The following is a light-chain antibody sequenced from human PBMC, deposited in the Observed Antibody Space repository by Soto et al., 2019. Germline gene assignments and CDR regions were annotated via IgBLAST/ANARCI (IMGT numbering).Light chain of an antibody. J-gene: IGKJ3*01. V-gene: IGKV1-27*01. CDR2: AAS. CDR3: QKCNSAPFT. Sequence: DIQMTQSPSSLSASIGDRVTITCRASQGIGSYLAWYQQKPGKVPKLLIYAASTLQSGVPSRFSGSGSGTDFTLSISSLHPEDIATYYCQKCNSAPFTFGPGTKVDIK. CDR1: QGIGSY.